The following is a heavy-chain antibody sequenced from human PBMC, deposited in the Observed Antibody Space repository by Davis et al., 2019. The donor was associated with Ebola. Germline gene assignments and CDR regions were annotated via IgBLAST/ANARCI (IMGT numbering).Heavy chain of an antibody. V-gene: IGHV4-59*01. CDR2: IYYSGST. CDR3: AREDYSLRHWFDP. CDR1: GGSISSYY. Sequence: LRLSCTVSGGSISSYYWSWIRQPPGKGLEWIGYIYYSGSTNYNPSLKSRVTISVDTSKNQFSLKLSSVTAADTAVYYCAREDYSLRHWFDPWGQGTLVTVSS. D-gene: IGHD4-17*01. J-gene: IGHJ5*02.